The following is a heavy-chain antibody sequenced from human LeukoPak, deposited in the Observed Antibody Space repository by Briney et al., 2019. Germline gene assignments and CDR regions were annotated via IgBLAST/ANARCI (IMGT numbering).Heavy chain of an antibody. CDR3: AKGFLYCSSTSCSPY. J-gene: IGHJ4*02. V-gene: IGHV3-30*04. CDR2: ISYDGSNE. Sequence: GRSLRLSCAASGFTFSSYVMHWVRQAPGKGLEWVAIISYDGSNEYYADSVKGRFTISRDNSKNTLYLQMNSLRAEDTAVYYCAKGFLYCSSTSCSPYWGQGTLVTVSS. D-gene: IGHD2-2*01. CDR1: GFTFSSYV.